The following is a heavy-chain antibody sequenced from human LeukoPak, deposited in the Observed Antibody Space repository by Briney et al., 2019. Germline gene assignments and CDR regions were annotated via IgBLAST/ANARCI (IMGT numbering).Heavy chain of an antibody. CDR2: SYYSGST. Sequence: SQTLSLTCTVSGGSISSGGYYWSWIRQHPGKGLEWIGYSYYSGSTYYNPSLKSRVTIPVDTSKNQFSLKLSSVTAADTAVYYCAREVYCSGGSCYSNAFDIWGQGTMVTVSS. D-gene: IGHD2-15*01. V-gene: IGHV4-31*03. CDR1: GGSISSGGYY. CDR3: AREVYCSGGSCYSNAFDI. J-gene: IGHJ3*02.